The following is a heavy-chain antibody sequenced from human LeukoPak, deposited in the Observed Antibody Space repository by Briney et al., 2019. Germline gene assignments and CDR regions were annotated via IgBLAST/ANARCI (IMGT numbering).Heavy chain of an antibody. CDR3: ASGAAALTSEYFDY. CDR2: MNPNSGNT. D-gene: IGHD6-13*01. CDR1: GYTFTSYD. V-gene: IGHV1-8*01. Sequence: ASVNVSCMASGYTFTSYDINWVRQATGQGLEWMGWMNPNSGNTGYAQKLQSRVTMTRNTPISTAYMELSSLRSEDTAVYYCASGAAALTSEYFDYWGQGTLVTVSS. J-gene: IGHJ4*02.